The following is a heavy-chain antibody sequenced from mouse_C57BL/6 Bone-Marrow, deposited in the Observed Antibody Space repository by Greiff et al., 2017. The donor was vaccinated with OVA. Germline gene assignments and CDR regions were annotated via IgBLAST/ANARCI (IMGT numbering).Heavy chain of an antibody. CDR1: GFTFSDYG. D-gene: IGHD2-5*01. J-gene: IGHJ3*01. CDR2: ISSGSSTI. Sequence: EVKLVESGGGLVKPGGSLKLSCAASGFTFSDYGMHWVRQAPEKGLEWVAYISSGSSTIYYADTVTGRFTFSRDNAKNTLCLQMTSLSSEDTGMYYCARSYYSKEFAYWGQGTLVTVSA. CDR3: ARSYYSKEFAY. V-gene: IGHV5-17*01.